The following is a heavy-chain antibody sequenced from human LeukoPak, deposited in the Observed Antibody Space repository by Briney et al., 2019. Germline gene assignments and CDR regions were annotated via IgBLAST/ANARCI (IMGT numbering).Heavy chain of an antibody. V-gene: IGHV1-69*05. J-gene: IGHJ2*01. CDR2: IIPIFGTA. CDR1: GGTFSSYA. Sequence: SVKVSCKASGGTFSSYAISWVRQAPGQGLEWMGRIIPIFGTADYAQKFQGRVTITTDESTSTAYMELSSLRSEDTAVYYCARDYYDSSGYYYYWYFDLWGRGTLVTVSS. D-gene: IGHD3-22*01. CDR3: ARDYYDSSGYYYYWYFDL.